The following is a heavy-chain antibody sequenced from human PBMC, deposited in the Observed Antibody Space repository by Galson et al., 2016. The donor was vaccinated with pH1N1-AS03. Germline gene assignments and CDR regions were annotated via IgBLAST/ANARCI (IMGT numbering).Heavy chain of an antibody. CDR1: GGSISSSNL. Sequence: ETLSLTCAVSGGSISSSNLWSWVRQPPGKGLEWIGEIYHSGSSNYNPSLKRRVTISVDKSKNQFSLKLTSLTAADTAVYYCARATRDNWYEQGFYFDYWGQGTLVTVSS. CDR2: IYHSGSS. V-gene: IGHV4-4*02. D-gene: IGHD1-1*01. J-gene: IGHJ4*02. CDR3: ARATRDNWYEQGFYFDY.